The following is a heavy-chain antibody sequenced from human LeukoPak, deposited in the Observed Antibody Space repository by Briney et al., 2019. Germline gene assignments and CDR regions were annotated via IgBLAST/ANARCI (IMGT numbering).Heavy chain of an antibody. J-gene: IGHJ4*02. V-gene: IGHV3-30*02. Sequence: GGSLRLSCAASGFTFSSYGMHWVHQAPGKGLEWVSFIRYDGSNKYYADSVKGRFTISRDNSKNTLYLQMNSLRAEDTAVYYCVRGVPLGFCTYGVCYPPYYFDYWGQGTLVTASS. CDR3: VRGVPLGFCTYGVCYPPYYFDY. CDR1: GFTFSSYG. D-gene: IGHD2-8*01. CDR2: IRYDGSNK.